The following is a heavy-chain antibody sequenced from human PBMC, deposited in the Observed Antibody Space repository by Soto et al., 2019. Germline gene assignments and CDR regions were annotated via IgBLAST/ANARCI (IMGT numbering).Heavy chain of an antibody. CDR3: ARDLSRSGYYTSSFER. Sequence: PGGSLRLSCAASGFTFSSYAMHWVRQAPGKGLEWVAVISYDGSNKYYADSVKGRFTISRDNSKNTLYLQMNSLRAEDTAVYYCARDLSRSGYYTSSFERWGQGTLVTVSS. CDR1: GFTFSSYA. V-gene: IGHV3-30-3*01. D-gene: IGHD3-3*01. CDR2: ISYDGSNK. J-gene: IGHJ3*01.